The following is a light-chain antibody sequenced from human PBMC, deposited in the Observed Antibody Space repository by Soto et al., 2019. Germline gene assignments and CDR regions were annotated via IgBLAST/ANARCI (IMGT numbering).Light chain of an antibody. CDR1: QSVNSN. J-gene: IGKJ5*01. CDR2: DAS. Sequence: EIVMTQSPATLSVSPGERVTLSCRASQSVNSNLAWYQQKPGQAPRLLIYDASNRATGIPARFSGSGSGTDFTLTISSLEPEDFAVYYCQQRSNWPITFGQGTRLEIK. V-gene: IGKV3-11*01. CDR3: QQRSNWPIT.